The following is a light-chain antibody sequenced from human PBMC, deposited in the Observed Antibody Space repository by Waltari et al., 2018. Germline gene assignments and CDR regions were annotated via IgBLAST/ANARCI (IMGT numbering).Light chain of an antibody. Sequence: QSALTQPRSVSGSPGQSVTIACTGSSGDVGDFTYVSWYQPHPGKAPKLMIYDVTKRPSGVPDRFSGSRSADTASLTISGLQAEDEDDYYCCSYGGSYTLVVFGGGTKLTVL. CDR2: DVT. J-gene: IGLJ2*01. CDR1: SGDVGDFTY. CDR3: CSYGGSYTLVV. V-gene: IGLV2-11*01.